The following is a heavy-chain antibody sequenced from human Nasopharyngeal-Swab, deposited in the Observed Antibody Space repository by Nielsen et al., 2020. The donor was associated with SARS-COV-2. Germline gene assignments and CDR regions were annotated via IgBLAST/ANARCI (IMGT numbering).Heavy chain of an antibody. J-gene: IGHJ6*03. CDR3: AKDIGIYYYMDV. V-gene: IGHV3-43*02. CDR2: ISGDGGST. CDR1: GFTFDDYA. D-gene: IGHD3-3*02. Sequence: GESLKISCAASGFTFDDYAMHWVRQAPGKGLEWVSLISGDGGSTYYADSVKGRFTISRDNSKNSLYLQMNSLRTEGTALYYCAKDIGIYYYMDVWGKGTTVTVSS.